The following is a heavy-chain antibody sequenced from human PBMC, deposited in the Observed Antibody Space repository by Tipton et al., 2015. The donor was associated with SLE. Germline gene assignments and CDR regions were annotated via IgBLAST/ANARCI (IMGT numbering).Heavy chain of an antibody. CDR3: ARDPHSSGWSFDY. CDR2: IYYSGST. D-gene: IGHD6-19*01. V-gene: IGHV4-59*12. Sequence: TLSLTCTVSGGSISSYYWSWIRQPPGKGLEWIGYIYYSGSTNYNPSLKSRVTISVDTSKNQFSLKLNSVTAADTAVYYCARDPHSSGWSFDYWGQGTLVTVSS. CDR1: GGSISSYY. J-gene: IGHJ4*02.